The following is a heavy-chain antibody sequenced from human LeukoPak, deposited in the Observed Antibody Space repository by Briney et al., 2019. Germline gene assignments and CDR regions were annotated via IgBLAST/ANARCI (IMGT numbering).Heavy chain of an antibody. CDR3: LGRRPFRH. J-gene: IGHJ1*01. V-gene: IGHV4-39*02. D-gene: IGHD5-24*01. CDR2: IYYSTKT. Sequence: PSETLSLTCTVSGVSISSTSYDWGWVRLAPGKGPEWIERIYYSTKTYYTPSLKPRLTISADTSKNDFSLQLGSVPAADTPVYYCLGRRPFRHWGRGTLVIVSS. CDR1: GVSISSTSYD.